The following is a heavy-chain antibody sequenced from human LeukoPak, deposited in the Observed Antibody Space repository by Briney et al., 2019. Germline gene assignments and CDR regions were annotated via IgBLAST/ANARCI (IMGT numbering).Heavy chain of an antibody. CDR2: INHSGST. D-gene: IGHD5-24*01. Sequence: SETLSLTCAVYGGSFSGYYWSWIRQPPGKGLEWIGEINHSGSTNYNPSLKSRVTISVDTSKNQFSLKLSTVTAADTAVYYCALQVDAFDIWGQGTMVTVSS. J-gene: IGHJ3*02. CDR1: GGSFSGYY. V-gene: IGHV4-34*01. CDR3: ALQVDAFDI.